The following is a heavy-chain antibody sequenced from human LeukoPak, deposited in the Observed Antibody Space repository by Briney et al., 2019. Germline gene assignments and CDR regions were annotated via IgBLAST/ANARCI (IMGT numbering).Heavy chain of an antibody. CDR1: GYSFTSYW. J-gene: IGHJ6*02. CDR2: IYPGDSDT. D-gene: IGHD2-2*01. CDR3: ARRKGCSSTSCYGMDV. V-gene: IGHV5-51*01. Sequence: GESLKISCKGSGYSFTSYWIGWVRQMPGKGLEWMGIIYPGDSDTRYSPSFQGQVTISADKSISTAYLQWSSLKASDTAMYYCARRKGCSSTSCYGMDVWGQGTTATVSS.